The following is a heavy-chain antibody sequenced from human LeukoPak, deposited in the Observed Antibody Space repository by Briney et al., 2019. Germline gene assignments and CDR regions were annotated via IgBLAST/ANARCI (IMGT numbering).Heavy chain of an antibody. CDR3: ARFLPSYYYDSSGYFP. J-gene: IGHJ4*02. CDR1: GGTFSSYA. V-gene: IGHV1-69*05. Sequence: SVKVSGKASGGTFSSYAISWVRQAPGHGLEWMGGIIPIFGTANYAQKFQGRVTITTDESTSTAYMELSSLRSEDTAVYYCARFLPSYYYDSSGYFPWGQGTLVTVSS. D-gene: IGHD3-22*01. CDR2: IIPIFGTA.